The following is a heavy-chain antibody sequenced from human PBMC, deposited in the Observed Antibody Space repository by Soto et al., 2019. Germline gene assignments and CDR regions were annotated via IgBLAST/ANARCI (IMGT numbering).Heavy chain of an antibody. CDR1: GGSISSYY. V-gene: IGHV4-59*01. Sequence: PSESLSLTCTVSGGSISSYYWSWIRQPPGKGLEWIGYIYYSGSTNYNPSLKSRVTISVDTSKNQFSLKLSSVTAADTAVYYCARFEYSGYVYFDNWGQGTLVTVSS. D-gene: IGHD5-12*01. CDR2: IYYSGST. J-gene: IGHJ4*02. CDR3: ARFEYSGYVYFDN.